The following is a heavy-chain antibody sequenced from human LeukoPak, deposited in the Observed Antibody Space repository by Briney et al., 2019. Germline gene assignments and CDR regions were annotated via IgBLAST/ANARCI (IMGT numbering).Heavy chain of an antibody. J-gene: IGHJ5*02. D-gene: IGHD3-10*01. CDR1: GVTLSPYA. Sequence: PGGSLRLSCAASGVTLSPYAMHWVRQAPGKGLEWVAVISYEGGTQHYADSVKGRFIISRDNPRNTLYLQMNILRTEDTAVYYCAKEGTPHVSTWYDLWGQGTQVIVSS. V-gene: IGHV3-30*18. CDR2: ISYEGGTQ. CDR3: AKEGTPHVSTWYDL.